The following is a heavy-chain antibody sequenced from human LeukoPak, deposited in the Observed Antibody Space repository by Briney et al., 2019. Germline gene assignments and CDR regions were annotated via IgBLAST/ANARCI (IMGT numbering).Heavy chain of an antibody. D-gene: IGHD5-18*01. CDR2: IYPGDSDT. CDR1: GYSLTSYW. J-gene: IGHJ4*02. CDR3: ARLNTRRGYSYGYVY. V-gene: IGHV5-51*01. Sequence: GESLKISCKGSGYSLTSYWIGWVRQMPGKGLEWMGIIYPGDSDTRYSPSFQGQVTISADKSISTAYLQWSSLKASDTAMYYCARLNTRRGYSYGYVYWGQGTLVTVSS.